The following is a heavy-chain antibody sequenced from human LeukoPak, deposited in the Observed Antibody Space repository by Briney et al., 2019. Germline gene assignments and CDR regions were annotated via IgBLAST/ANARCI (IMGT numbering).Heavy chain of an antibody. CDR1: GYIFTGYY. V-gene: IGHV1-46*01. CDR2: INPSGGST. J-gene: IGHJ5*02. CDR3: ARGPDRIVVVPAARFDP. D-gene: IGHD2-2*01. Sequence: ASVKVSCKASGYIFTGYYMHWVRQAPGQGLEWMGIINPSGGSTSYAQKFQGRVTMTRDMSTSTVYMELSSLRSEDTAVYYCARGPDRIVVVPAARFDPWGQGTLVTVSS.